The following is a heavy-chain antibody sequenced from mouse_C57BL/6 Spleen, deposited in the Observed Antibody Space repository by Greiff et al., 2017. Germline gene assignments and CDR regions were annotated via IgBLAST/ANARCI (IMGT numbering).Heavy chain of an antibody. V-gene: IGHV1-22*01. Sequence: EVQLQQSGPELVKPGASVELSCKASGYTFTDYNMHWVKQSHGKSLEWIGYINPNNGGTSYNQKFKGKATLTVTKSSSTAYMELRSLTSEDSAVXYCASFDYDGELMDYWGQGTSVTVSS. D-gene: IGHD2-4*01. J-gene: IGHJ4*01. CDR2: INPNNGGT. CDR1: GYTFTDYN. CDR3: ASFDYDGELMDY.